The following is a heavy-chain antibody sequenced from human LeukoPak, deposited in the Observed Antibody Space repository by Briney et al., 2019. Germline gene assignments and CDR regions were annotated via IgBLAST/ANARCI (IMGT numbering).Heavy chain of an antibody. Sequence: ASVKVSCKVSGYALTELSMHWVRQAPGKGLEWMGGFDPEDGETIYAQKFQGRVTMTEDTSTDTAYMELSSLRSEDTAVYYCATDARSTAYYYDSSGYYPGYFQHWGQGTPVTVSS. V-gene: IGHV1-24*01. D-gene: IGHD3-22*01. CDR2: FDPEDGET. J-gene: IGHJ1*01. CDR3: ATDARSTAYYYDSSGYYPGYFQH. CDR1: GYALTELS.